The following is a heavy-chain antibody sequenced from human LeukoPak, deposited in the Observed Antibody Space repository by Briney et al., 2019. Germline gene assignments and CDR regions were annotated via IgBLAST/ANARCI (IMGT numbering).Heavy chain of an antibody. V-gene: IGHV3-30*18. CDR1: GFTFSSYG. CDR2: ISYDGSNK. CDR3: AKDRPKGGYYDSSGYLDY. J-gene: IGHJ4*02. D-gene: IGHD3-22*01. Sequence: GGSLRLSCAASGFTFSSYGMHWVRQAPGKGLEWVAVISYDGSNKYYADSMKGRFTISRDNSKNTLYLQMDSLRAEGTAVYYCAKDRPKGGYYDSSGYLDYWGQGTLVTVSS.